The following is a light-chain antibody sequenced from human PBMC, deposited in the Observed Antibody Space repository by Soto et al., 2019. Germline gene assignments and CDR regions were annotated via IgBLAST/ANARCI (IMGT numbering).Light chain of an antibody. V-gene: IGLV2-23*01. CDR3: CAYASGNISL. J-gene: IGLJ2*01. CDR1: SSDAGAYDV. CDR2: EAI. Sequence: QSALTQPASVSGSPGQSITISCSGASSDAGAYDVVSWYQQYPGEAPKLIIYEAIKRPSGISDRFSGSKSANMASLTISGIQTEDEADYYCCAYASGNISLFGGGTKLTVL.